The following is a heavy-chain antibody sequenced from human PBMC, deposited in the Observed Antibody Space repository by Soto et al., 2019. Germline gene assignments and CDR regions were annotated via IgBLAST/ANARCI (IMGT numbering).Heavy chain of an antibody. CDR1: GFTFSTYA. J-gene: IGHJ6*02. CDR3: AKGLGGSQYYYYGMDV. Sequence: EVQLLESGGGLVQPGGSLRLSCAASGFTFSTYAMTWVRQAPGKGLKWVSALSASGATTYHADSVKGRFTISRDNSENTLYLQMNSLRAEDTAVYYCAKGLGGSQYYYYGMDVWGQGTTVNVPS. V-gene: IGHV3-23*01. CDR2: LSASGATT. D-gene: IGHD1-26*01.